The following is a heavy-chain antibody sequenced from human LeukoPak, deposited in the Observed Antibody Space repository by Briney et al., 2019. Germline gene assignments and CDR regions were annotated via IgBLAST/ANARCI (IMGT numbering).Heavy chain of an antibody. Sequence: SETLSLTCAVYGGSFSGYYWSWIRQPPGKGLEWMGEINHSGSTNYNPSLKSRVTISVDTSKNQFSLKLSPVTAADTAVYYCARVYLAGAYNWFDPWGQGTLVTVSS. J-gene: IGHJ5*02. CDR1: GGSFSGYY. CDR2: INHSGST. CDR3: ARVYLAGAYNWFDP. V-gene: IGHV4-34*01. D-gene: IGHD6-19*01.